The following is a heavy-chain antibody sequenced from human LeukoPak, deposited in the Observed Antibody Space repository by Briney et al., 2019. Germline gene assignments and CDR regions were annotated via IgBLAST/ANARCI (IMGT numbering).Heavy chain of an antibody. Sequence: PSETLSLTCAVYGGSFSGYYWSWIRQPPGKGLEWIGEINHSGSTNYNPSLKSRVTISVDTSKNQFSLKLSSVTAADTAVYYCARGRGGSSWYLQWFDPWGQGTLVTVSS. CDR3: ARGRGGSSWYLQWFDP. D-gene: IGHD6-13*01. CDR2: INHSGST. CDR1: GGSFSGYY. V-gene: IGHV4-34*01. J-gene: IGHJ5*02.